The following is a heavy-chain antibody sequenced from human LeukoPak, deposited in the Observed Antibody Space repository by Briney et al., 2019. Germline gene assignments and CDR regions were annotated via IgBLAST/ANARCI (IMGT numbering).Heavy chain of an antibody. V-gene: IGHV4-39*01. Sequence: SETLSLTCTVSGGSISNSNYYWAWIRQPPGMGLELIVSIYYTGSTYYNSSLKSRVTISIDTSKNQFSLKMSSVTAADTAVYYCARHPGTFDIWGHGTMVTVSS. J-gene: IGHJ3*02. D-gene: IGHD3-10*01. CDR1: GGSISNSNYY. CDR2: IYYTGST. CDR3: ARHPGTFDI.